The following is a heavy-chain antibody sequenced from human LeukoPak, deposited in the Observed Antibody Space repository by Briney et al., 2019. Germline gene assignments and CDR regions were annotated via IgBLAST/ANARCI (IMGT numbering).Heavy chain of an antibody. Sequence: GGSLRLSCAASGFTFSSYWMHWVRQGPGEGLVWVSRINSDGKSTSYADSVKGRFTISRDNSKNTVDLQMNSLRAEDMAVYYCARDWGYDSGTYCVYWGQGTLVTVSS. V-gene: IGHV3-74*01. CDR2: INSDGKST. D-gene: IGHD3-10*01. J-gene: IGHJ4*02. CDR1: GFTFSSYW. CDR3: ARDWGYDSGTYCVY.